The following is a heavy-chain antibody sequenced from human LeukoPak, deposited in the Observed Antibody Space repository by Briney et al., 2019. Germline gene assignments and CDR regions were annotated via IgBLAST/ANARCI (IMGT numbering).Heavy chain of an antibody. J-gene: IGHJ4*02. D-gene: IGHD6-13*01. CDR1: GFTFDDYA. CDR2: ISWNSGSI. Sequence: GGSLRLSCAASGFTFDDYAMHWVRQAPGKGLEWVSGISWNSGSIGYADSVKGRFTISRDNAKNSLYLQMNSLRAEDTALYYCANDLVAAADGYYFDYWGQGTLVTVSS. CDR3: ANDLVAAADGYYFDY. V-gene: IGHV3-9*01.